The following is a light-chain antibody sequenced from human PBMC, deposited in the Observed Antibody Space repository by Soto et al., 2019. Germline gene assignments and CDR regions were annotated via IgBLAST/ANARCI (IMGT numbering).Light chain of an antibody. J-gene: IGKJ5*01. CDR3: QQYDNLPLS. V-gene: IGKV1-5*01. Sequence: DIQMTQSPSTLSASVGDRVTITCRASQRVYTWLAWYQQKPGKAPQLLIWGVSNLESGVPSRFSGSGSGTEFTLTISSLQPDDFATYYCQQYDNLPLSFGQGTRLEIK. CDR1: QRVYTW. CDR2: GVS.